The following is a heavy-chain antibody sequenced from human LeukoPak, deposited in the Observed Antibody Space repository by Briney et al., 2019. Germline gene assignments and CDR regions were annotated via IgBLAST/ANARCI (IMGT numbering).Heavy chain of an antibody. V-gene: IGHV3-30*03. J-gene: IGHJ4*02. D-gene: IGHD3/OR15-3a*01. CDR1: GFTFSSYG. CDR3: AASPTNRRTGYYSNYFDH. CDR2: ISYDGSNK. Sequence: GGSLRLSCAASGFTFSSYGMHWVRQAPGKGLEWVAVISYDGSNKYYADSVKGRFTISRDNSKNTLYLQMNSLRAEDTAVYYCAASPTNRRTGYYSNYFDHWGQGTLVTVSS.